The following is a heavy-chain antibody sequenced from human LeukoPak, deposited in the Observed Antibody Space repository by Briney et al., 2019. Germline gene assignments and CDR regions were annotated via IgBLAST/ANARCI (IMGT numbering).Heavy chain of an antibody. CDR3: AKDVSHCGGDCGYYDY. V-gene: IGHV3-23*01. Sequence: GGSLRLSCAASAFTFSSYGMSWVRQAPGKGLEWVSAIDGSGDGTHYADSVKGRFTISRDNSKNTLYLQMNSLRAEDTAVYYCAKDVSHCGGDCGYYDYWGQGTLVTVSS. CDR2: IDGSGDGT. D-gene: IGHD2-21*02. J-gene: IGHJ4*02. CDR1: AFTFSSYG.